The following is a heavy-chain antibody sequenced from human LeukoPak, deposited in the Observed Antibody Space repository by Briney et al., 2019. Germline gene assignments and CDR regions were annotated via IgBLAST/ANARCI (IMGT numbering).Heavy chain of an antibody. CDR3: TTSYSSSWYASGTDY. CDR1: GFTFSSYG. CDR2: IKQDGSEK. J-gene: IGHJ4*02. V-gene: IGHV3-7*01. Sequence: GGSLRLSCAASGFTFSSYGMHWVRQAPGKGLEWVANIKQDGSEKHYVDSVKGRFTISRDNAKNSLYLQMNSLRDEDTAVYYCTTSYSSSWYASGTDYWGQGTLVTVSS. D-gene: IGHD6-13*01.